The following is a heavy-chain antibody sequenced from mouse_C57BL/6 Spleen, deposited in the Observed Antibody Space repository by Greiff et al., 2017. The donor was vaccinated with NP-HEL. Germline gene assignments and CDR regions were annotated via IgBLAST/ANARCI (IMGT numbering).Heavy chain of an antibody. D-gene: IGHD2-4*01. J-gene: IGHJ2*01. CDR2: IDPETGGT. Sequence: LVESGAELVRPGASVTLSCKASGYTFTDYEMHWVKQTPVHGLEWIGAIDPETGGTAYNQKFKGKAILTAAKSPSTTYMELRSLTTEDSAVYYCTRGGYYDYDRGYFDYWGQGTTLTVSS. CDR1: GYTFTDYE. V-gene: IGHV1-15*01. CDR3: TRGGYYDYDRGYFDY.